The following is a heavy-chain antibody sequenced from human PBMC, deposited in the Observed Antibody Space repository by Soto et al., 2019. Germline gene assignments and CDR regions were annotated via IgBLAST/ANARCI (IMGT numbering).Heavy chain of an antibody. CDR2: ISGSGGRI. J-gene: IGHJ4*02. Sequence: EVQLLESGGGLVQPGGSLRLSCAASGFTFYRYDMFWVRQTPRRGLGWVSFISGSGGRIEYGEFVRGRFTASRDNAEDTLSLQMNTLAFDDTGVYYCVRRGSETGWYYDQWGQGTLVAVSS. V-gene: IGHV3-23*02. CDR3: VRRGSETGWYYDQ. CDR1: GFTFYRYD. D-gene: IGHD6-19*01.